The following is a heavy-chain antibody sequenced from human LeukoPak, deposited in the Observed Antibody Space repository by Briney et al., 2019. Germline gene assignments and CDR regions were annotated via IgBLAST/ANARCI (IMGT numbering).Heavy chain of an antibody. Sequence: GASVKVPCKASGYTFTGYYMHWVRQAPGQGLEWMGWINPNSGGTNSAQKFQGRVTMTSDTSISTAYMELSRLRSDDTAVFFCARAHYDSSDFEYFQHWGQGTLVTVSS. CDR3: ARAHYDSSDFEYFQH. J-gene: IGHJ1*01. D-gene: IGHD3-22*01. CDR2: INPNSGGT. CDR1: GYTFTGYY. V-gene: IGHV1-2*02.